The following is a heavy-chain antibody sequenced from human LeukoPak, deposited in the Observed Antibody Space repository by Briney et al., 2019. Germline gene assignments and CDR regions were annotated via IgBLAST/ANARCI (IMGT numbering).Heavy chain of an antibody. V-gene: IGHV5-51*01. Sequence: RRGESLQISCKGSGYSFTSYWIGWVRQLPGKGLEWMGIIYPGDSDTRYSPSFQGQVTISADKSISTAYLQWSSLKASDTAMYYCARHGQPWKMVLSTRGAFDIWGQGTMVTVSS. J-gene: IGHJ3*02. CDR2: IYPGDSDT. CDR3: ARHGQPWKMVLSTRGAFDI. CDR1: GYSFTSYW. D-gene: IGHD3-10*01.